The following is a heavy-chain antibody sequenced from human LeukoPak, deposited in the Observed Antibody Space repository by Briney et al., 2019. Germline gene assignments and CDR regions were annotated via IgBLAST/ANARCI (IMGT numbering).Heavy chain of an antibody. Sequence: PGGSLRLSCAASGFTFSSYAMSWVRQAPGKGLEWVSAISGSAGSTYYAGSVKGRFTISRDNSKNTLYLQMNSLRAEDTAVYYCAKSGQTYYYDSSGYYYFDYWGQGNLVTVSS. CDR3: AKSGQTYYYDSSGYYYFDY. D-gene: IGHD3-22*01. V-gene: IGHV3-23*01. CDR2: ISGSAGST. J-gene: IGHJ4*02. CDR1: GFTFSSYA.